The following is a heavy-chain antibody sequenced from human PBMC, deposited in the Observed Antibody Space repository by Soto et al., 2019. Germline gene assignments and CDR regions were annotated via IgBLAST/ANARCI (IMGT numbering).Heavy chain of an antibody. D-gene: IGHD1-26*01. CDR2: ITWNSDNI. Sequence: GGSLRLSCAASGFTFDEYAMHWVRQAPGKGLEWVSGITWNSDNIGYADSVKGRVTISRDNAKDSLYLQMNSLRAEDTALYYCAKDIGWCGSYSCGLIGFDDWGRGTLVPGAS. CDR1: GFTFDEYA. CDR3: AKDIGWCGSYSCGLIGFDD. V-gene: IGHV3-9*01. J-gene: IGHJ4*02.